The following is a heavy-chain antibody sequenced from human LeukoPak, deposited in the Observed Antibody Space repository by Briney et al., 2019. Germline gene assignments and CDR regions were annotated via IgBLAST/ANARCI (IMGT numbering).Heavy chain of an antibody. Sequence: ASVKVSCKASGYTLTSYGISWVRQAPGQGLEWMGWISGYNGTTNYAQKLQGRVTMTTDTSTSTAYMELRSLRSDDTAVYYCARDLASDYYGSGSPHFDYWGQGTLVTVSS. CDR3: ARDLASDYYGSGSPHFDY. CDR2: ISGYNGTT. J-gene: IGHJ4*02. CDR1: GYTLTSYG. V-gene: IGHV1-18*01. D-gene: IGHD3-10*01.